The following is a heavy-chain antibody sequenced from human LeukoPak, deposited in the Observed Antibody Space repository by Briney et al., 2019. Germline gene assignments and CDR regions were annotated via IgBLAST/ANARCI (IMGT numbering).Heavy chain of an antibody. J-gene: IGHJ6*02. CDR1: GGSISSYY. CDR3: ARTGAYYYYGVDV. D-gene: IGHD1-14*01. CDR2: IYYSGST. Sequence: SETLSLTCTVSGGSISSYYWSWIRQPPGKGLEWIGYIYYSGSTNYNPSLKSRVTISVDTSKNQFSLKLSSVTAADTAVYYCARTGAYYYYGVDVWGQGTTVTVSS. V-gene: IGHV4-59*01.